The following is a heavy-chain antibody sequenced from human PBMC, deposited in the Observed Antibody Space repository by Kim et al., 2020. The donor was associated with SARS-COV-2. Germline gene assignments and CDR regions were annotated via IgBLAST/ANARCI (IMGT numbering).Heavy chain of an antibody. D-gene: IGHD3-22*01. CDR3: ARLNYYDSSGYYEFDY. Sequence: SLTSRVTRSVDTSKNQFSLKLSSVTAADTAVYYCARLNYYDSSGYYEFDYWGQGTLVTVSS. J-gene: IGHJ4*02. V-gene: IGHV4-39*01.